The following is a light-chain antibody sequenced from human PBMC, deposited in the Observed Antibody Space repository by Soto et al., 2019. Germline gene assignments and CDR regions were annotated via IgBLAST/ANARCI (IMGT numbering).Light chain of an antibody. J-gene: IGLJ3*02. Sequence: QAVVTQEPSFSVSPGGTVTLTCGLNSGSVSTSYYPSWYHQAPGQAPRTLIYSTDARSSGVPDRFSGSILGNKAALTITGAQADDESDYYCVLYMGGGIWVFGGGTKLTVL. V-gene: IGLV8-61*01. CDR2: STD. CDR1: SGSVSTSYY. CDR3: VLYMGGGIWV.